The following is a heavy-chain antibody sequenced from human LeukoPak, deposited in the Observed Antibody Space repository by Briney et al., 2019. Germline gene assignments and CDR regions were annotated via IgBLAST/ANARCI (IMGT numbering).Heavy chain of an antibody. D-gene: IGHD2-15*01. V-gene: IGHV1-2*02. J-gene: IGHJ5*02. CDR1: GYTFTDYY. Sequence: ASVKVSCKASGYTFTDYYMRWVRHAPGQGLEWMGWINPNSGGTKYAQKFQGRVTMTRDTSISTAYMELSRLRSDDTAVYYCARNRGADYSAWFDPWGQGTLVTVSS. CDR3: ARNRGADYSAWFDP. CDR2: INPNSGGT.